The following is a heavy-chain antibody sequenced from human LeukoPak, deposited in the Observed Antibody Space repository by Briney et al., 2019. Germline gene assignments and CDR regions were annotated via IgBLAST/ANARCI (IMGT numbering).Heavy chain of an antibody. CDR3: ARDGTYYDSSAGALDI. CDR1: GFMFSSYS. D-gene: IGHD3-22*01. V-gene: IGHV3-21*01. J-gene: IGHJ3*02. CDR2: ISSSTYI. Sequence: GGSLRLSCAASGFMFSSYSMNWVRQAPGKGLEWVSPISSSTYIHYADSVKGRFTISRDNGKNSLYLQMNSLRVEDTAIYYCARDGTYYDSSAGALDIWGRGTMVSVSA.